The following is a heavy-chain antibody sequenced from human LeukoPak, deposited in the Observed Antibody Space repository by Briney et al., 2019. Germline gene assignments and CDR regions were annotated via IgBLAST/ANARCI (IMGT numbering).Heavy chain of an antibody. CDR3: ASGGGLLRFEPFDY. Sequence: ASVKVSCKASGYTFTSYDINWVRQATGQGLEWMGWMNPNSGNTGYAQKFQGRVTMTRNTSISTAYMELSSLRSEDTAVYYCASGGGLLRFEPFDYWGQGTLVTVSS. J-gene: IGHJ4*02. CDR2: MNPNSGNT. CDR1: GYTFTSYD. D-gene: IGHD3-3*01. V-gene: IGHV1-8*01.